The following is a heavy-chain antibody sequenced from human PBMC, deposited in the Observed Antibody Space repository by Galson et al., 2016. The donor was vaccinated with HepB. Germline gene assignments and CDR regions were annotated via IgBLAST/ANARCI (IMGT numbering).Heavy chain of an antibody. CDR2: ISSSSSYI. CDR1: GFTFSSYS. D-gene: IGHD4-17*01. CDR3: AREAFSEVTTFFDY. Sequence: SLRLSCAAPGFTFSSYSMNWVRQAPGKGLEWVSSISSSSSYIYYADSVKGRFTISRDNAKNSLYLQMNSLRAEDTAVYYCAREAFSEVTTFFDYWGQGTLVTVSS. J-gene: IGHJ4*02. V-gene: IGHV3-21*01.